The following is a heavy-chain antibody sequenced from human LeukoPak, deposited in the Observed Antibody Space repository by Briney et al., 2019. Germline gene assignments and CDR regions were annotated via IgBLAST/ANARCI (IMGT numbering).Heavy chain of an antibody. D-gene: IGHD3-16*02. CDR1: GFTFGSYG. Sequence: PGRSLRLSCAASGFTFGSYGMHWVRQAPGKGLEWVAVIWYDGSNKYYADSVKGRFTISRDNSKNTLYLQMNSLRAEDTAVYYCARDDYVWGSYPGGFDYWGQGTLVTVSS. CDR2: IWYDGSNK. V-gene: IGHV3-33*01. J-gene: IGHJ4*02. CDR3: ARDDYVWGSYPGGFDY.